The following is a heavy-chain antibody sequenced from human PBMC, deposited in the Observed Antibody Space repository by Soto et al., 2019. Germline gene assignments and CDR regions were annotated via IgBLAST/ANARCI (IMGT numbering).Heavy chain of an antibody. CDR2: IYHSGST. CDR1: CGSISSGGYS. Sequence: SVTLSLTCAVFCGSISSGGYSWSWIRQPPGKGLEWIGYIYHSGSTYYNPSLKSRVTISVDTSKNQISLKMNSVTAADTAVYFFSRELWGYRRVECYPLDVWGQRT. CDR3: SRELWGYRRVECYPLDV. V-gene: IGHV4-30-2*01. J-gene: IGHJ6*01. D-gene: IGHD2-21*01.